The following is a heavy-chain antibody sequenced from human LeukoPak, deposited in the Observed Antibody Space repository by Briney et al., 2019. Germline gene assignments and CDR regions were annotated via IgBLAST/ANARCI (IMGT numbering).Heavy chain of an antibody. CDR1: GYTFTSYA. CDR3: ARHKTGGSYYMDV. CDR2: TNAGNGNT. J-gene: IGHJ6*03. D-gene: IGHD2-8*02. V-gene: IGHV1-3*01. Sequence: GASVKVSCKASGYTFTSYAMHWVRQAPGQRLEWMGWTNAGNGNTKYSQKFQGRVTMTRDTSTTTASMELSRLTSDDTAVYYCARHKTGGSYYMDVWGKGTTVTVSS.